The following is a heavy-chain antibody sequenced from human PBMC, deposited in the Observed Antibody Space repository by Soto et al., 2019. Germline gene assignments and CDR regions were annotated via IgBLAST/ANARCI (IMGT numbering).Heavy chain of an antibody. CDR1: GGSFSGYY. V-gene: IGHV4-34*01. J-gene: IGHJ6*02. Sequence: PSETLSLTCAVYGGSFSGYYWSWIRQPPGKGLEWIGEINHSGSTNYNPSLKSRVTISVDTSKNQFSLKLSSVTAADTAVYYCARGVFGVVTLVGMDVWGQGTTVTVSS. CDR3: ARGVFGVVTLVGMDV. CDR2: INHSGST. D-gene: IGHD3-3*01.